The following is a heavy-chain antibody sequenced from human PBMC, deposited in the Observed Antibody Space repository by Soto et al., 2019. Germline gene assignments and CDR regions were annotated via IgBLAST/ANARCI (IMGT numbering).Heavy chain of an antibody. CDR3: ARLFGSGPVKYYYGMDV. D-gene: IGHD2-15*01. CDR1: GYTFTSYG. Sequence: SVKVSCKASGYTFTSYGISWLRQTPGQGLEWMGWISAYNGNTNYAQKLQGRVTMTTDTSTSTAYMELRSLRSDDTAVYYCARLFGSGPVKYYYGMDVWGQGTTVTVSS. CDR2: ISAYNGNT. V-gene: IGHV1-18*01. J-gene: IGHJ6*02.